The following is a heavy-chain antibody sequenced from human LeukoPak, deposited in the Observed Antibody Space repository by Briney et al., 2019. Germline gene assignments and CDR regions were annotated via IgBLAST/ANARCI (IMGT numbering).Heavy chain of an antibody. V-gene: IGHV1-24*01. CDR2: FDPEDGET. D-gene: IGHD4-17*01. CDR3: ATAKEANYGERAGAFDI. CDR1: GYALTELS. Sequence: ASVKVSCKVSGYALTELSMHWVRQAPGKGLEWMGGFDPEDGETIYAQKFQGRVTMTEDTSTDTAYMELSSLRSEDTAVYYCATAKEANYGERAGAFDIWGQGTMVTVSS. J-gene: IGHJ3*02.